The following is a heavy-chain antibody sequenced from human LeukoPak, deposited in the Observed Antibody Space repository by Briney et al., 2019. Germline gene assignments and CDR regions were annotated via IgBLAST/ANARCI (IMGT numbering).Heavy chain of an antibody. D-gene: IGHD3-22*01. CDR3: ARDRVDYDSCGYYYDY. J-gene: IGHJ4*02. CDR1: GFTFSSYW. CDR2: IKQDGSEK. Sequence: GGSLRLSCAASGFTFSSYWMSWVRQAPGKGLEWVANIKQDGSEKYYVDSVKGRFTISRDNAKNSLYLQMNSLRAEDTAVYYCARDRVDYDSCGYYYDYWGQGTLVTVSS. V-gene: IGHV3-7*04.